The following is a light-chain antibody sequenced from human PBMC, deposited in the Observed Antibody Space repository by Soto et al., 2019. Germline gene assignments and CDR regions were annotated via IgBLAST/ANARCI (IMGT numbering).Light chain of an antibody. CDR1: SSNIGSNT. Sequence: QSVLTQPPSASGTPGQRVTISCSGSSSNIGSNTVNWYQQLPGTATKLLIYSNNQRPSGVPERFSGSTSGTSASLAISGLQSEDEADYYCAAWDDSFWVFGGGTKVTVL. J-gene: IGLJ3*02. V-gene: IGLV1-44*01. CDR2: SNN. CDR3: AAWDDSFWV.